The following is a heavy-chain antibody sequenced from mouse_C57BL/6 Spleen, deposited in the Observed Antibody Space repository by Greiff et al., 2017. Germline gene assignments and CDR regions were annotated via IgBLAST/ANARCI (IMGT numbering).Heavy chain of an antibody. Sequence: EVKLMESGEGLVKPGGSLKLSCAASGFTFSSYAMSWVRQTPETRLEWVAYISSGGDYIYYADTVQGRFTIARDNARNTLYLQKSRLKSEDTAMYDCTRVSIWDAFDYWGQGATLTVSS. D-gene: IGHD4-1*01. CDR3: TRVSIWDAFDY. J-gene: IGHJ2*01. CDR2: ISSGGDYI. CDR1: GFTFSSYA. V-gene: IGHV5-9-1*02.